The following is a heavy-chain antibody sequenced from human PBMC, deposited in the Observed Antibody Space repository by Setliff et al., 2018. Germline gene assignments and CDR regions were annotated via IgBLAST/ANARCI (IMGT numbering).Heavy chain of an antibody. Sequence: SETLSLTCAVYGGSFSGYYWSWIRQHPGKGLEWIGEINHSGSTNYNPSLQSRVTISLDKSKSQFSLKLSSVTAADTAVYYCARAPHGWSAYYYYYYMDVWGKGTTVTVSS. CDR3: ARAPHGWSAYYYYYYMDV. J-gene: IGHJ6*03. CDR1: GGSFSGYY. D-gene: IGHD2-15*01. V-gene: IGHV4-34*01. CDR2: INHSGST.